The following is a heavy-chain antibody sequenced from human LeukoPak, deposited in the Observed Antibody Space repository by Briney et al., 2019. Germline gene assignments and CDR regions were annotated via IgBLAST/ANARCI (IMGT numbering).Heavy chain of an antibody. Sequence: GGSLTLSCVASGFTLINYAMGWVRQAPGKGLEWVSAISGSATDTYYEDSVKGRFTISRDNSKNTVYLQMNSLTVEDTAVYYCAKHLLWSGESNRWFDPWGQGTLLTVSS. CDR1: GFTLINYA. CDR3: AKHLLWSGESNRWFDP. J-gene: IGHJ5*02. D-gene: IGHD3-10*01. CDR2: ISGSATDT. V-gene: IGHV3-23*01.